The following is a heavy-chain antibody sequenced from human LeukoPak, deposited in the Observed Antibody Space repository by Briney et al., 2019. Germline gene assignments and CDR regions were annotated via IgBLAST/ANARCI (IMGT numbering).Heavy chain of an antibody. CDR3: SREISSSWYESAFDI. CDR1: GYTFTGYY. D-gene: IGHD6-13*01. J-gene: IGHJ3*02. CDR2: INPNSGGT. V-gene: IGHV1-2*06. Sequence: GASVKVSCKASGYTFTGYYMHWVRQAPGQGLEWMGRINPNSGGTNYAQKFQGRVTITTDESTSTAYMELSSLRSEDTAVYYCSREISSSWYESAFDIWGQGTMVTVSS.